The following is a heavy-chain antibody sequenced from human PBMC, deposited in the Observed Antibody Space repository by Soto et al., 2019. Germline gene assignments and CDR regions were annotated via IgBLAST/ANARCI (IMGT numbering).Heavy chain of an antibody. CDR3: ATELSEDKTYSSGWRPIDC. D-gene: IGHD6-19*01. Sequence: QVQLVESGGGVVQPGRSLRLSGGGSGFTFSSYGMHWVRQAPGKGLEWVAVVSYDGSNKYYADSVKGRFTISRDNSKNSPYLQMNRLRAEDSAVYYCATELSEDKTYSSGWRPIDCGGQGTLVTVS. J-gene: IGHJ4*02. CDR1: GFTFSSYG. V-gene: IGHV3-30*03. CDR2: VSYDGSNK.